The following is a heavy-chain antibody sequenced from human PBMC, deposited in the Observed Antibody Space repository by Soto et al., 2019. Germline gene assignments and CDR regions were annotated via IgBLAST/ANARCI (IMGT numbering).Heavy chain of an antibody. D-gene: IGHD6-19*01. CDR3: ARGTGWTAYNWFDL. Sequence: SASMSIASPVSGCPINSGDYYWGRIRQPPGKGLEWIGTIYYTGSTYYNSSLKSRVPISLDTSKNQFSLKLSSVTAADTAVYFWARGTGWTAYNWFDLLGQGILVT. V-gene: IGHV4-39*01. CDR2: IYYTGST. CDR1: GCPINSGDYY. J-gene: IGHJ5*02.